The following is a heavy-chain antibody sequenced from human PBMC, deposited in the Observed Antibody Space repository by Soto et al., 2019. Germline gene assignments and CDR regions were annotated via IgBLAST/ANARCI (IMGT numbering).Heavy chain of an antibody. V-gene: IGHV3-7*01. CDR2: IEKDGTEK. J-gene: IGHJ4*02. CDR3: AREAYCSSTSCYPDY. D-gene: IGHD2-2*01. Sequence: PGGSLRLSCAASGFTFRSYWVAWVRQPPGKWLEWVANIEKDGTEKNYVDSVKGRFTISRDNVKNSLYLQMNSLRAEDTAVYYCAREAYCSSTSCYPDYWGQGTLVTVSS. CDR1: GFTFRSYW.